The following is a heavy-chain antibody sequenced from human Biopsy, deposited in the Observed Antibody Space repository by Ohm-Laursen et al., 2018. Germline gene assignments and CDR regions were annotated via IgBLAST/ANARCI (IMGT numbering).Heavy chain of an antibody. Sequence: ASVKVSCKASGYTFTSHDINWVRQATGQGLEWMGWMSPNTGNTVYAQRFQDRVTMTSDTSTGTAYMELTSLTSDDTAVYFCARWETTLGRSLDSWGQGTLSPSPQ. D-gene: IGHD1-26*01. V-gene: IGHV1-8*01. J-gene: IGHJ4*02. CDR2: MSPNTGNT. CDR1: GYTFTSHD. CDR3: ARWETTLGRSLDS.